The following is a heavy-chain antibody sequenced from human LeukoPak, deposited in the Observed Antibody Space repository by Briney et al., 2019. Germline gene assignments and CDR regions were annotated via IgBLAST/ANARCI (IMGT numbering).Heavy chain of an antibody. CDR3: ARDLSITIFGQPYNWFDP. CDR1: VGTFSSYA. Sequence: ASVKVSCKASVGTFSSYAISWVRQAPGQGLEWMGGIIPIFGTANYAQKFQGRVTITTDESTSTAYMELSSLRSEDTAVYYCARDLSITIFGQPYNWFDPWGQGTLVTVSS. CDR2: IIPIFGTA. J-gene: IGHJ5*02. D-gene: IGHD3-3*01. V-gene: IGHV1-69*05.